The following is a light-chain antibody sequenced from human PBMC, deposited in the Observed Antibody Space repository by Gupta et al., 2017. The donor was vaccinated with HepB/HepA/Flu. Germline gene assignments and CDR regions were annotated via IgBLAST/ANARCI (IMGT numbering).Light chain of an antibody. Sequence: QSALLQPASVSGSPDQAITISCTGTTSDVGGYNHVCWYHQYSGKAPKLIIYDVYRPSGISNRFSGSKSGNTATLTMSGLESEDEAKDYCSSYTTNSGVEVFGGGTKLTVL. J-gene: IGLJ2*01. V-gene: IGLV2-14*01. CDR2: DV. CDR1: TSDVGGYNH. CDR3: SSYTTNSGVEV.